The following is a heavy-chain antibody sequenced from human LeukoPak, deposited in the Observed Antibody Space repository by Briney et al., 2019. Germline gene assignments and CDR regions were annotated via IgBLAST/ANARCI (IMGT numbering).Heavy chain of an antibody. CDR2: ISYDGINQ. CDR1: GFTFSSYA. V-gene: IGHV3-30*04. D-gene: IGHD1/OR15-1a*01. Sequence: PGRSLRLSCATSGFTFSSYAMHWVRQAPGKGLEWVALISYDGINQYYADSVKGRFIISRDNSENTLYLQLNSLRLEDTAVYYCTLTTFGVVYCFDYWGQGTLVTVSS. J-gene: IGHJ4*02. CDR3: TLTTFGVVYCFDY.